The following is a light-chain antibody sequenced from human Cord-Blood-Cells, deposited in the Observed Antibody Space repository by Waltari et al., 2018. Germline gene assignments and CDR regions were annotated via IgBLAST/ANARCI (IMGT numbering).Light chain of an antibody. V-gene: IGKV3-11*01. CDR3: QQRSNSPPT. Sequence: DIVFTQSPAGLSLTPAERATLSCRASQSVSSYLAWYQQKPGQAPRLLIYDASNRATGIPARFSGSGSGTDFTLTISSLEPEDFAVYYCQQRSNSPPTFGGGTQLEIK. CDR2: DAS. J-gene: IGKJ4*01. CDR1: QSVSSY.